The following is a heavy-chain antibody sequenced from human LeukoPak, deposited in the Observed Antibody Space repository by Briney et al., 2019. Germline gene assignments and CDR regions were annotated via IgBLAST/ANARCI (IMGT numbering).Heavy chain of an antibody. V-gene: IGHV3-48*03. CDR2: ISSSGSTI. Sequence: PGGSLRLSCAASGFXFSSYEINWVRQAPGKGLEWVSDISSSGSTIYYADSVKGRFTISRDNAKNSLYLQMNSLRAEDTAVYYCARVGTTSDYFDYWGQGTLVTVSS. CDR1: GFXFSSYE. CDR3: ARVGTTSDYFDY. D-gene: IGHD4-17*01. J-gene: IGHJ4*02.